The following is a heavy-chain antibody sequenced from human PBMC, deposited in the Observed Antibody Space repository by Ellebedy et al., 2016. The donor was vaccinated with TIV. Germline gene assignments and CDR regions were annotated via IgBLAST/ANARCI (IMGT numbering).Heavy chain of an antibody. CDR1: GYTFTSYA. Sequence: AASVKVSCKASGYTFTSYAMHWVRQAPGQRLEWMGWINAGNGNTKYSQKFQGRVTITRDTSASTAYMELSSLRSEDTAVYYCARVQYSGSYGSEYFDLWGRGTLVTVSS. V-gene: IGHV1-3*01. CDR2: INAGNGNT. J-gene: IGHJ2*01. CDR3: ARVQYSGSYGSEYFDL. D-gene: IGHD1-26*01.